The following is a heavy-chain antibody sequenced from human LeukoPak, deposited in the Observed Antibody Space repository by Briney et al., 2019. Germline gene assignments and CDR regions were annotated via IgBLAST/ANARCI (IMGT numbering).Heavy chain of an antibody. Sequence: GGSLRLSCAASGFTFDDYAMHWVRQAPGKGLEWVSGISWNSGSIGYADSVKGRFTISRDNAKNSLYLQMNSLRAEDTALYYCAKDVVPAANDLNCSLGFDYWGQGTLVTVSS. D-gene: IGHD2-2*01. CDR3: AKDVVPAANDLNCSLGFDY. CDR1: GFTFDDYA. V-gene: IGHV3-9*01. CDR2: ISWNSGSI. J-gene: IGHJ4*02.